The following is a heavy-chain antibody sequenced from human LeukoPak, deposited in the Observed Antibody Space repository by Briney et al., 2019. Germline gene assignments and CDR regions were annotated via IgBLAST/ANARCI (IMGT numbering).Heavy chain of an antibody. CDR2: INPSGGST. Sequence: ASVKVSCKTSGYTFTNYYMHWVRQAPGQGLEWMGVINPSGGSTTYAQKFQGRVTMTTDTSTRTVYMDLSSLRSEDTAIYYCARAFGTGNYCHFPYWGQGTLVTVPS. CDR3: ARAFGTGNYCHFPY. CDR1: GYTFTNYY. D-gene: IGHD3-10*01. J-gene: IGHJ4*02. V-gene: IGHV1-46*01.